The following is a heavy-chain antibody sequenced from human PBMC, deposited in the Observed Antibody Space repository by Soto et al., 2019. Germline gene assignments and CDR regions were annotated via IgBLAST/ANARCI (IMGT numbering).Heavy chain of an antibody. CDR1: GFTFSSYA. CDR3: AKDLAGSYGSLGY. V-gene: IGHV3-23*01. Sequence: EVPLLESGGGLVQPGGSLRLSCAASGFTFSSYAMSWVRQAPGKGLEWVSAISGSGGSTYYADSVKGRFTISRDNSKNTLYLQMNSLRAEDTAVYYCAKDLAGSYGSLGYWGQGTLVTVSS. CDR2: ISGSGGST. J-gene: IGHJ4*02. D-gene: IGHD5-18*01.